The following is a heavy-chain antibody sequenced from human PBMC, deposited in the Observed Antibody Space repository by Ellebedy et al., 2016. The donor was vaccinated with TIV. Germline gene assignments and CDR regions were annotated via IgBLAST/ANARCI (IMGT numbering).Heavy chain of an antibody. CDR1: GFTFTNYG. V-gene: IGHV3-21*01. CDR2: ITSTGNYI. Sequence: PGGSLRLSCVASGFTFTNYGMSWVRQAPGQGLDWVSYITSTGNYIYSADSVKGRFTVSRDSAKNSLFLEMNSLRAEDTAVYYCARGYCSDSHCYASLDSWGQGTLVTVSS. J-gene: IGHJ4*02. D-gene: IGHD2-15*01. CDR3: ARGYCSDSHCYASLDS.